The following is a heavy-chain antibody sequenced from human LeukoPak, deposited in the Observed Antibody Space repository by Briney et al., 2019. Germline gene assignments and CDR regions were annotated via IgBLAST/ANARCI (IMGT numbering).Heavy chain of an antibody. J-gene: IGHJ4*02. CDR3: ARGRDGYNLRYFDY. D-gene: IGHD5-24*01. Sequence: PSETLSLTCTVSGGSIGSYYWSWIRQPAGKGLEWIGRIYTSGSSNYNPSLKSRVTISIDTSRKQFSLNLSSVTAADTAVYYCARGRDGYNLRYFDYWGQGSLVTVSS. V-gene: IGHV4-4*07. CDR1: GGSIGSYY. CDR2: IYTSGSS.